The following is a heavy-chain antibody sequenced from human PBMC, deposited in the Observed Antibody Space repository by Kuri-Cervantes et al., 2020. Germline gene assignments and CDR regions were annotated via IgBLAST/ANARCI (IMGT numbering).Heavy chain of an antibody. J-gene: IGHJ4*02. CDR3: ARDLHIAAAGGDY. CDR1: GGTFSSYA. CDR2: IIPIFGTA. V-gene: IGHV1-69*13. Sequence: TVKVSCKASGGTFSSYAISWVRQAPGQGLEWMGGIIPIFGTANYAQKFQGRVTITADESTSTAYMELSSLRSEDTAVYYCARDLHIAAAGGDYWGQGTPVTVSS. D-gene: IGHD6-13*01.